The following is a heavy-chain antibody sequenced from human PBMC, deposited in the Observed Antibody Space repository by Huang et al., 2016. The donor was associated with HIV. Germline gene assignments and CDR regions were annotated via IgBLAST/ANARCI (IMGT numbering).Heavy chain of an antibody. CDR3: ARHNIYCSGGGCSSFDY. Sequence: QLQLQESGPGLVKASETLSLTCIVSGGSISSSHYYWGWVRQPPGKGLEWIGSIFYGGNPFYNQSLKSRVTISVDTSKNQLSLKVRSVTAADTAVYYCARHNIYCSGGGCSSFDYWGQGTLVTVSS. V-gene: IGHV4-39*01. CDR1: GGSISSSHYY. D-gene: IGHD2-15*01. CDR2: IFYGGNP. J-gene: IGHJ4*02.